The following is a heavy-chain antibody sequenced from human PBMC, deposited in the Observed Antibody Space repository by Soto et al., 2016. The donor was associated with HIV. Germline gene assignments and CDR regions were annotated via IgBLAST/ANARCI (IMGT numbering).Heavy chain of an antibody. CDR2: IYYSGST. J-gene: IGHJ3*02. Sequence: QVQLQESGPGLVKPSETLSLTCTVSGGSISSYYWSWIRQPPGKGLEWIGYIYYSGSTNYNPSLKSRVTISVDTSKNQFSLKLSSVTAADTAVYYCARDRSIVGVDWAFDIWGQGTMVTVSS. CDR3: ARDRSIVGVDWAFDI. D-gene: IGHD1-26*01. CDR1: GGSISSYY. V-gene: IGHV4-59*01.